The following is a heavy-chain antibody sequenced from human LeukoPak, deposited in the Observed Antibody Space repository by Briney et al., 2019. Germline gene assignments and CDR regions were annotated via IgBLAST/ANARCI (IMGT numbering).Heavy chain of an antibody. CDR2: IWYDGSNK. D-gene: IGHD3-22*01. CDR3: ARVRYYDSSGQAFDY. CDR1: GFTFSSYG. V-gene: IGHV3-33*01. Sequence: GRSLRLSCAASGFTFSSYGMHWVRQAPGKGLEWVAVIWYDGSNKYYADSVKGRFTISRDNSKNTLYLQMNSLRAEDTAVYYCARVRYYDSSGQAFDYWGQGTLVTVSS. J-gene: IGHJ4*02.